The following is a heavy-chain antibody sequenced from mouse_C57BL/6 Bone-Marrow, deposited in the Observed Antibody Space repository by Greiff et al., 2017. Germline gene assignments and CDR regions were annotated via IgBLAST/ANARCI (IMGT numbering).Heavy chain of an antibody. V-gene: IGHV1-81*01. CDR1: GYTFTSYG. Sequence: LQESGAELARPGASVKLSCKASGYTFTSYGISWVKQRTGQGLEWIGEIYPRSGNTYYNEKFKGKATLTADKSSSTAYMELRSLTSEDSAVYFCARLGYPGLVAYWGQGTLVTVSA. CDR3: ARLGYPGLVAY. CDR2: IYPRSGNT. D-gene: IGHD3-1*01. J-gene: IGHJ3*01.